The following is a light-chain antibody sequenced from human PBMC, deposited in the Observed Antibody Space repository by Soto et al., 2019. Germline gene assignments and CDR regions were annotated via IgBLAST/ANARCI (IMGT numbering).Light chain of an antibody. V-gene: IGKV3-15*01. CDR3: QQYNVWPLT. CDR2: VAS. Sequence: EILMTQSPATLSVSPGERATLPCRASPSVSSNLAGYQQKPGQTPKLLIYVASTRATGIPARFSGSGSVTEFTLTISSLHSEEFAVYYWQQYNVWPLTFGGGTKVEFK. CDR1: PSVSSN. J-gene: IGKJ4*01.